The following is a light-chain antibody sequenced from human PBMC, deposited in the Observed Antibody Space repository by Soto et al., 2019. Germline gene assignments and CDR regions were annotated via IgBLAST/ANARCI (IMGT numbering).Light chain of an antibody. CDR3: QKYNSAPRT. CDR2: AAS. CDR1: QGISNY. V-gene: IGKV1-27*01. J-gene: IGKJ1*01. Sequence: DIQMTQSPSSLSASVGDRVTITCRASQGISNYLAWYQQKPGKVPKLLIYAASTLQSWVPSRFSGSGSGTDFTRTISSLQPEDVATYCCQKYNSAPRTFGHGNKVEIK.